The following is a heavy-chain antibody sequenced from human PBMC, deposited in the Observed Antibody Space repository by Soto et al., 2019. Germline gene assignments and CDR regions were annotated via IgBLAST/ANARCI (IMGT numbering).Heavy chain of an antibody. CDR1: GYTFTTFW. CDR3: ARIYCTTTTCDSWFDP. CDR2: IDPGDTYA. V-gene: IGHV5-10-1*01. Sequence: LKISCTGFGYTFTTFWISWVRQMPGKGLEWMGRIDPGDTYATYSPAFQGHVTISADKATSTAYLQWSSLKASDTAMYYCARIYCTTTTCDSWFDPWGQGTLVTVSS. D-gene: IGHD2-2*01. J-gene: IGHJ5*02.